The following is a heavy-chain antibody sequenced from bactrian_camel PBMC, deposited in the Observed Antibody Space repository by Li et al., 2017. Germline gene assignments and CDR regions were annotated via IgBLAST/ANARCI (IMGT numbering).Heavy chain of an antibody. V-gene: IGHV3S1*01. D-gene: IGHD5*01. J-gene: IGHJ4*01. CDR2: IWAGGGGT. Sequence: HVQLVESGGGSVQAGGSLRLSCAASRYTYSNYCLAWFRQAPGKEREGVAAIWAGGGGTYYADSVKGRFTISQDNAKNTLHLQMNNLKPEDTAMYYCAADPPHRCGSWDYGWTYVGEGTQVTVS. CDR1: RYTYSNYC.